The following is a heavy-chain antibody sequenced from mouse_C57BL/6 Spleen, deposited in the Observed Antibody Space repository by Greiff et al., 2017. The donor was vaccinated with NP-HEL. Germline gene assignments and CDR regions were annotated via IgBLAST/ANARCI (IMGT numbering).Heavy chain of an antibody. J-gene: IGHJ3*01. CDR2: ISSGSSTI. CDR3: ARKADGSWFAY. V-gene: IGHV5-17*01. D-gene: IGHD2-3*01. CDR1: GFTFSDYG. Sequence: EVKLVESGGGLVKPGGSLKLSCAASGFTFSDYGMHWVRQAPEKGLEWVAYISSGSSTIYYADTVKGRFTISRDNAKNTLFLQMTSLRSEDTAMYYCARKADGSWFAYWGQGTLVTVSA.